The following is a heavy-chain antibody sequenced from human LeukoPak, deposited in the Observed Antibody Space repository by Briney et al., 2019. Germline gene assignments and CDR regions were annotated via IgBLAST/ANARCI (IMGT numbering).Heavy chain of an antibody. J-gene: IGHJ6*02. CDR1: GDSVSSNSAA. CDR2: TYYRSKWYN. CDR3: ARGYGLWFGELTKYNWNDPGPYYYYGMDV. V-gene: IGHV6-1*01. Sequence: SQTLSLTCAISGDSVSSNSAAWNWIRQSPSRGLEWLGRTYYRSKWYNDYAVSVKSRITINPDASKNQFSLQLNSVTPEDTAVYYCARGYGLWFGELTKYNWNDPGPYYYYGMDVWGQGTTVTVSS. D-gene: IGHD3-10*01.